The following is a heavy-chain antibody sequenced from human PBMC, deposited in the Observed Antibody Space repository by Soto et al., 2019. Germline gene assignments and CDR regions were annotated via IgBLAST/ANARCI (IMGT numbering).Heavy chain of an antibody. J-gene: IGHJ6*02. CDR3: ARAEGVEVAETTVYHYYGMDV. V-gene: IGHV1-69*01. CDR2: IIPISGTA. D-gene: IGHD2-15*01. CDR1: GGPFWKYA. Sequence: QVQLVQSGAEVKKPGSSVKVSCKASGGPFWKYAVSWGRQAPGQGLDWMGGIIPISGTATYAQKFQGRLTIFADESTTTGYMELRSLRSEDTAVYYCARAEGVEVAETTVYHYYGMDVWGQGTTVTVSS.